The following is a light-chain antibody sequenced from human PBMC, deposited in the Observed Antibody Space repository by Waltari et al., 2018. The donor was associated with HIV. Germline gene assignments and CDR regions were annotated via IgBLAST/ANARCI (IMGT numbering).Light chain of an antibody. CDR3: TTWDSSVTAWV. CDR1: SSNIGSDF. Sequence: QSVLTQPPSASGTPGQRVTISCSGSSSNIGSDFVYWYQQLPGTAPKLLIYSNDHRPSGVPDRCSGSKYGTSASLAIRGRRSEDEADYYCTTWDSSVTAWVFGGGTKLTVL. CDR2: SND. V-gene: IGLV1-47*02. J-gene: IGLJ3*02.